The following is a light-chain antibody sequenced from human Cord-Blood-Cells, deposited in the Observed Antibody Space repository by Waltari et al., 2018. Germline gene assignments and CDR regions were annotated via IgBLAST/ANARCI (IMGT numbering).Light chain of an antibody. Sequence: DIVMTQSPDSLAVSLGERATINCKSSQSVLYSSNNKNDLAWYQQKPVQPPKLLIYWASTRESWVPDRFSGSGSGTDFTLTSSSLQAEDVAVYYCQQYYSTPPRTFGQGTKLEIK. CDR3: QQYYSTPPRT. CDR2: WAS. V-gene: IGKV4-1*01. J-gene: IGKJ2*01. CDR1: QSVLYSSNNKND.